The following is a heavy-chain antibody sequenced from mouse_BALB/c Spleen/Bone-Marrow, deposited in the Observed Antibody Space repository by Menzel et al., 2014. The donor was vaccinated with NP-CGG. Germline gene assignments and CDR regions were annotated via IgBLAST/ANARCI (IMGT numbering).Heavy chain of an antibody. Sequence: QVHGKQSGAELARPWASVKVSCQASCYTFTNYWMQWVTRRPGRGLGWIGGIYPGDGDTRNTQKFKGKVTLTADKSYSTAYMQLRNLASEDSAVYYCARYYRYNYGMDYWGQGTSVTVSS. J-gene: IGHJ4*01. CDR1: CYTFTNYW. D-gene: IGHD2-14*01. CDR3: ARYYRYNYGMDY. CDR2: IYPGDGDT. V-gene: IGHV1-87*01.